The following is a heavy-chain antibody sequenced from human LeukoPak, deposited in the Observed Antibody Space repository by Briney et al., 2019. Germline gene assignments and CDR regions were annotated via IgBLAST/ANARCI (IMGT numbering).Heavy chain of an antibody. V-gene: IGHV1-18*01. J-gene: IGHJ6*03. CDR1: GYTFTSYG. CDR2: ISAYNGNT. D-gene: IGHD3-3*01. Sequence: ASVKVTCKASGYTFTSYGISWVRQAPGQGLEWMGWISAYNGNTNYAQKLQGRVTMTTDTSTSTAYMELRSLRSDDTAVYYCARDRFTIFGVVINFGGWTGNYYYYMDVWGKGTTVTVSS. CDR3: ARDRFTIFGVVINFGGWTGNYYYYMDV.